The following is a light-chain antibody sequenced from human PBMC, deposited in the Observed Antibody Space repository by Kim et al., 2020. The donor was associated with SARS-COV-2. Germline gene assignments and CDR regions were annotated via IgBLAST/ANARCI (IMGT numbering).Light chain of an antibody. CDR1: CSNIGSNT. CDR2: SNN. J-gene: IGLJ3*02. Sequence: GQSVTISCSGSCSNIGSNTVNWFQQLPGTAPKLLIYSNNQRPSGVPARFSGSKSGTSASLAISGLQSEDEADYYCAAWDDSLNGWVFGGGTKLTVL. CDR3: AAWDDSLNGWV. V-gene: IGLV1-44*01.